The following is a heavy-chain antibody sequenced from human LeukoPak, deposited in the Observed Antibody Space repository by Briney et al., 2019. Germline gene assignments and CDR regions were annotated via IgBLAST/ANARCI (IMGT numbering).Heavy chain of an antibody. CDR1: GGSSSDYF. CDR2: INHGGST. Sequence: PSETLSLTCAVYGGSSSDYFWSWIRQPPGKGLEWIGEINHGGSTNYNPSLKSRITISVDTSKNQFSLKLSSMTAADTAVYHCARGRTGCQLLPTKKDYSYYYIDVWGKGTTVTVSS. CDR3: ARGRTGCQLLPTKKDYSYYYIDV. V-gene: IGHV4-34*01. D-gene: IGHD2-2*01. J-gene: IGHJ6*03.